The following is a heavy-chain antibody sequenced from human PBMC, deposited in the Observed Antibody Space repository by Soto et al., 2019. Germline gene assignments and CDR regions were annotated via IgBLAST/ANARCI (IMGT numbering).Heavy chain of an antibody. J-gene: IGHJ6*02. CDR2: IYHSGST. V-gene: IGHV4-4*02. CDR1: GGSISSSNW. D-gene: IGHD6-13*01. Sequence: QVQLQESGPGLVKPSGTLSLTCAVSGGSISSSNWWSWVRQPPGKGLEWIGEIYHSGSTNYNPSLMSRVTISVDKSKNQFSLKLSSVTAADTAVYYCASLAAGTPYYYYYGMDVWGQGTTVTVSS. CDR3: ASLAAGTPYYYYYGMDV.